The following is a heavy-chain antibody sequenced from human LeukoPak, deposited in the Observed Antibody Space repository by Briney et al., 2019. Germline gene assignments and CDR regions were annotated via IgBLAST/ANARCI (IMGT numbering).Heavy chain of an antibody. CDR1: GYTFTSYD. Sequence: ASVKVSCKASGYTFTSYDINWVRQATGQGLEWMGWMNPNSGNTGYAQKFQGRVTMTRNTSISTAYMELSSLRSEDTAVYYCVRVPYYYDSRKQYFQHWGQGTLVTVSS. J-gene: IGHJ1*01. D-gene: IGHD3-22*01. CDR3: VRVPYYYDSRKQYFQH. V-gene: IGHV1-8*01. CDR2: MNPNSGNT.